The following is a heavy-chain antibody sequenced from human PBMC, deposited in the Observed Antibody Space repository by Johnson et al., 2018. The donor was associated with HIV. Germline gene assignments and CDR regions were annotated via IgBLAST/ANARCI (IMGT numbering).Heavy chain of an antibody. V-gene: IGHV3-30-3*01. Sequence: QVQLVESGGGLVKPGGSLRLSCAASGFTFSNAWMNWVRQAPGKGLEWVAVISFDGNNKHYADSVKGRFTISRDNAKNSLYLQMNSLRAEDTAVYYCARDPAAAGGIWGQGTMVTVSS. D-gene: IGHD6-13*01. CDR1: GFTFSNAW. J-gene: IGHJ3*02. CDR3: ARDPAAAGGI. CDR2: ISFDGNNK.